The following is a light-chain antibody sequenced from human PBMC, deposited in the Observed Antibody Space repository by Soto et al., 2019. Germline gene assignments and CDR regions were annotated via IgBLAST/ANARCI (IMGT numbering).Light chain of an antibody. CDR1: QSVSST. V-gene: IGKV3-15*01. CDR3: QQYNDWPPWT. CDR2: GES. J-gene: IGKJ1*01. Sequence: EIVMPQSPATLSVSPGERATLSCRASQSVSSTLAWYQQKPGQHPRLLIYGESTRATGIPARFSGSGSGTEFTLTISSLQAEDFAVYYCQQYNDWPPWTFGQGTKVEIK.